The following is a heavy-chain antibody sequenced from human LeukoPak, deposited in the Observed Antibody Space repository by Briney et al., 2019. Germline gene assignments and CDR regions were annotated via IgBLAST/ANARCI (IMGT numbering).Heavy chain of an antibody. V-gene: IGHV3-30*18. Sequence: ARSLRLSCAASGFTFSSYGIHWDRQAPGKGLEWVAVISYDGSNKYYVDSVKGRFTISRDNSKNTLNLQMNSLRAEDTAVYYCAKMRTPTAHSGDAFDIWGQGTMVTVSS. D-gene: IGHD4-17*01. CDR2: ISYDGSNK. J-gene: IGHJ3*02. CDR3: AKMRTPTAHSGDAFDI. CDR1: GFTFSSYG.